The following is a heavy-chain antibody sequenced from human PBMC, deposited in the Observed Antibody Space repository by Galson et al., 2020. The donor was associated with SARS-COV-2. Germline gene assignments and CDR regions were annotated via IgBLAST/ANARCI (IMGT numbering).Heavy chain of an antibody. CDR1: GFIFSSYG. J-gene: IGHJ4*02. D-gene: IGHD3-22*01. CDR2: ISYDGSNK. V-gene: IGHV3-30*18. Sequence: GESLKISCAASGFIFSSYGMHWVRQAPGKGLEWVAIISYDGSNKYYADSVKGRFTISRDNSMNTLYLQMNSLRAEDTAVYYCAKDEHYDSSGYLGRFVNWGQGTLVTVSS. CDR3: AKDEHYDSSGYLGRFVN.